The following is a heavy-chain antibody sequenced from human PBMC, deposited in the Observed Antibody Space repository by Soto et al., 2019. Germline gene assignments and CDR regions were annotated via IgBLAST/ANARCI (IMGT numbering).Heavy chain of an antibody. J-gene: IGHJ4*02. Sequence: EVQLVESGGGLVKPGGSLRLSCAVSGFSLTDVWMNWVRQAPGKGLEWVGRIKSKTAGGTTDYAAPVKGRFTILRDDSKNTLYLQIDSLITEDTAVYFCSHGYGQYFNSWGQGTLVTVSS. CDR3: SHGYGQYFNS. D-gene: IGHD5-18*01. CDR1: GFSLTDVW. CDR2: IKSKTAGGTT. V-gene: IGHV3-15*07.